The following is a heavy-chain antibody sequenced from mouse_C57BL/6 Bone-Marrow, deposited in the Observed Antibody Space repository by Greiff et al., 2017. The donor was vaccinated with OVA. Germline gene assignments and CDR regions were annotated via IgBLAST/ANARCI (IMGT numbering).Heavy chain of an antibody. D-gene: IGHD1-1*01. CDR2: IYPGSGST. V-gene: IGHV1-55*01. CDR1: GYTFTSYW. Sequence: QVQLQQPGAELVKPGASVKMSCKASGYTFTSYWITWVKQRPGQGLEWIGDIYPGSGSTNYNEKFKSKATLTVDTSSSTAYMQLSSLTSEDSAVYYCARTWGHGSRYYAMDYWGQGTSVTVSS. CDR3: ARTWGHGSRYYAMDY. J-gene: IGHJ4*01.